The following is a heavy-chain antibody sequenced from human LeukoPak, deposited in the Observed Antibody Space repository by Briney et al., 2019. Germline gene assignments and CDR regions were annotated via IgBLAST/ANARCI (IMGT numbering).Heavy chain of an antibody. D-gene: IGHD1-26*01. Sequence: ASVKVSCKASGYTFTGYYMHWVRQAPGQGLEWMGWINPNSGGTNYAQKFQGRVTMTRDTSISTAYMELSRLRSDDTAVYYCARDIVNHYYYYIDVWGRGTTVTVSS. J-gene: IGHJ6*03. CDR3: ARDIVNHYYYYIDV. V-gene: IGHV1-2*02. CDR1: GYTFTGYY. CDR2: INPNSGGT.